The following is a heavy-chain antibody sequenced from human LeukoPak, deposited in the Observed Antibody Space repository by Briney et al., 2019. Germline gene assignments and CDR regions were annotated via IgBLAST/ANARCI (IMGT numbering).Heavy chain of an antibody. Sequence: SETLSLTCAVYGGSFSGYYWSWIRQPPRKGLEWIGEINHSGSTNYNPSLKSRVTISVDTSKNQLSLKLSSVTAADTAVYYCARDNWNDSLNWFDPWGQGTLVTVSS. CDR1: GGSFSGYY. V-gene: IGHV4-34*01. J-gene: IGHJ5*02. CDR2: INHSGST. D-gene: IGHD1-20*01. CDR3: ARDNWNDSLNWFDP.